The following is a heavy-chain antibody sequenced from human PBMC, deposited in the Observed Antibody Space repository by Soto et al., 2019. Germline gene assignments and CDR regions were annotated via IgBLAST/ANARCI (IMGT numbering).Heavy chain of an antibody. Sequence: SATLSLTCTVSGGSISSYYWSWIRQPPGKGLEWIGYIYYSGSTNYNPSLKSRVTISVDTSKNQFSLKLSSVTAADTAVYYCARLSLRPYYYDSSGYYGYWVDPWGQGTLVTVS. CDR2: IYYSGST. D-gene: IGHD3-22*01. J-gene: IGHJ5*02. CDR3: ARLSLRPYYYDSSGYYGYWVDP. CDR1: GGSISSYY. V-gene: IGHV4-59*01.